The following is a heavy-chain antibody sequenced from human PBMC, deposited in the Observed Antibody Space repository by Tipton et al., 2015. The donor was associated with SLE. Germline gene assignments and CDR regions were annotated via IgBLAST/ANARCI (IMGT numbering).Heavy chain of an antibody. CDR2: ISYDGSNK. D-gene: IGHD3-3*01. V-gene: IGHV3-30*04. Sequence: SLRLSCAASGFTFSSYAMHWVRQAPGKGLEWVAVISYDGSNKYYADSVKGRFTISRDNSKNTLYLQMNSLRAEDTAVYYCARGAIFGAYYYYMDAWGKGTTVTVSS. CDR3: ARGAIFGAYYYYMDA. CDR1: GFTFSSYA. J-gene: IGHJ6*03.